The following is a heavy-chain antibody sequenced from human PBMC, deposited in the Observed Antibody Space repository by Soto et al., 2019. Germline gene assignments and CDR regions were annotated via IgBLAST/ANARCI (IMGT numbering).Heavy chain of an antibody. V-gene: IGHV3-48*02. CDR3: ARDTYYDILTGLPPDY. Sequence: GGSLRLSCAASGFTFSSYSMNWVRQAPGKGLEWVSYISSSSSTIYYADSVKGRFTISRDNAKNSLYLQMNSLRDEDTAVYYCARDTYYDILTGLPPDYWGQGTLVTVSS. CDR1: GFTFSSYS. J-gene: IGHJ4*02. D-gene: IGHD3-9*01. CDR2: ISSSSSTI.